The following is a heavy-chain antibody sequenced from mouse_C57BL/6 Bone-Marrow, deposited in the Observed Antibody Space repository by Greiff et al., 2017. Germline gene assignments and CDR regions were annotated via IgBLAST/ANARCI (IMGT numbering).Heavy chain of an antibody. J-gene: IGHJ2*01. V-gene: IGHV1-59*01. CDR3: ANEYGIDY. D-gene: IGHD1-1*01. CDR2: IDPSDGYT. Sequence: QVQLQQPGAELVRPGPSVKLSCTASGYTFTSYWMHWVKQRPGQGLEWIGVIDPSDGYTNYTQKFKGQATLTVDTSSNTAYMQLSSLTSEDSAVYYCANEYGIDYWGQGTTLTVSP. CDR1: GYTFTSYW.